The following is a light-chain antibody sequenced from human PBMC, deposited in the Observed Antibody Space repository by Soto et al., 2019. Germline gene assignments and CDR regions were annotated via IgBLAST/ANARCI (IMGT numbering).Light chain of an antibody. Sequence: DIQMTQSPSTLSASVGDRVTITCRASQIIGSWLAWYQQTPGRAPKLLIYDASTLHSGVPSRFSGSESGTEFTLTISSLQPDDSATYYCQQYYSYSYTFGQGTKVDLK. CDR3: QQYYSYSYT. CDR2: DAS. CDR1: QIIGSW. J-gene: IGKJ2*01. V-gene: IGKV1-5*01.